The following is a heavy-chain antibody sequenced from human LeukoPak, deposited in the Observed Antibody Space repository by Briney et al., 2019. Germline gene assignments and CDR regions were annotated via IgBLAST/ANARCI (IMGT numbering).Heavy chain of an antibody. CDR3: VFNGYYSLDF. CDR1: GGSINNDNW. CDR2: IHHSGST. V-gene: IGHV4-4*02. Sequence: PSETLFLTCAVSGGSINNDNWCSWVRQPPGKGLEWIAEIHHSGSTNYNPSLKSRVTISVDKSNNQFSLKLKSVTAADTAVYYCVFNGYYSLDFWGQGTLVTVSS. J-gene: IGHJ4*02. D-gene: IGHD3-3*01.